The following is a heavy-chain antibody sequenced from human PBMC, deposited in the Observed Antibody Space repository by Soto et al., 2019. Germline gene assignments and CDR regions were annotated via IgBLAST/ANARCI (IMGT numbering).Heavy chain of an antibody. D-gene: IGHD2-2*02. CDR1: GGSFSGYY. J-gene: IGHJ4*02. Sequence: PSETLSLTCAVYGGSFSGYYWSWIRQPPGKGLEWIGEINHSGSTNYNPSLKSRVTISVDTSKNQFSLKLSSVTAADTAVYYCARGRSRYCSSTSCYKFDYWGQGTLVTVS. CDR2: INHSGST. CDR3: ARGRSRYCSSTSCYKFDY. V-gene: IGHV4-34*01.